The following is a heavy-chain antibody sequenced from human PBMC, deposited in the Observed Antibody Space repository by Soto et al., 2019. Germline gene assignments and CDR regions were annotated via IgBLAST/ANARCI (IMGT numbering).Heavy chain of an antibody. V-gene: IGHV4-39*01. D-gene: IGHD3-10*01. CDR2: IYYTGTT. CDR3: ATHLGGSGKFDP. CDR1: GGSISTTNYY. Sequence: QLQLQESGPGLVKPSETLSLTCTVSGGSISTTNYYWGWIRQPPGEGVEWIGNIYYTGTTYYNPSLMSRATIHVNTSMNQLFLSLTAVIAADTDFYYCATHLGGSGKFDPWGQGTLVTVSS. J-gene: IGHJ5*02.